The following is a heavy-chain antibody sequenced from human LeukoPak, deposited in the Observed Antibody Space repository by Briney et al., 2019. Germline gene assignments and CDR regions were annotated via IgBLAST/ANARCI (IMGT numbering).Heavy chain of an antibody. D-gene: IGHD6-13*01. CDR1: GYTFTSYV. J-gene: IGHJ4*02. Sequence: ASVKVSCKASGYTFTSYVINWVRQATGQGLEWMGWMNPNSGNTGYAQKFQGRVTMTRNTSISTAYMELSSLRSEDTAVYYCARGRGSSWYVKGKDKSYYFDYWGQGTLVTVSS. V-gene: IGHV1-8*01. CDR2: MNPNSGNT. CDR3: ARGRGSSWYVKGKDKSYYFDY.